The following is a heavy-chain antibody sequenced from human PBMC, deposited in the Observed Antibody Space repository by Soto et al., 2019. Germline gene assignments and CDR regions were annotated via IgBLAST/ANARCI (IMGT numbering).Heavy chain of an antibody. J-gene: IGHJ5*02. V-gene: IGHV4-31*03. CDR1: GGSISSGGYY. CDR2: ISYSGYT. CDR3: ALSRVVAYSRSGNWFDP. Sequence: NPSETLSLTCTVSGGSISSGGYYWSWIRQRPGKGLEWIGYISYSGYTYYNPSLKSRLIIPVDTSQNQFSLTLTSVTAADTAVYYCALSRVVAYSRSGNWFDPWGQGTLVTVSS. D-gene: IGHD2-15*01.